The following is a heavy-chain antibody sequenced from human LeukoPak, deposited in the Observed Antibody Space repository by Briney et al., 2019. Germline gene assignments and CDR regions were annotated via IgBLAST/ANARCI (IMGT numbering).Heavy chain of an antibody. D-gene: IGHD2-21*02. CDR1: GGTFSSYA. CDR2: IISIFGTA. V-gene: IGHV1-69*06. Sequence: ASVKVSCKASGGTFSSYAISWVRQAPGQGFDWMGGIISIFGTANYEQKFQGRVTITADKSTSTDYMELSSLRSEDTAVYYCAREWYCGGDCYSTTWYFDYWGQGTLVTVSS. CDR3: AREWYCGGDCYSTTWYFDY. J-gene: IGHJ4*02.